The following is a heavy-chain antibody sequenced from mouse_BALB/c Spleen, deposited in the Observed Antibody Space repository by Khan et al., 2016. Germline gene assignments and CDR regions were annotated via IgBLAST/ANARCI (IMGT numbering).Heavy chain of an antibody. CDR3: AREGWLLGYFDY. D-gene: IGHD2-3*01. Sequence: QVQLQQSGAELARPGASVKMSCKASGYTFTSYTMHWVKQGPGQGLEWIGYVIPSNAYTIYNQKFKDKATLTADKSSSTAYMQLSSLTSEDSAVYYCAREGWLLGYFDYWGQGTTLTVSS. V-gene: IGHV1-4*01. CDR2: VIPSNAYT. CDR1: GYTFTSYT. J-gene: IGHJ2*01.